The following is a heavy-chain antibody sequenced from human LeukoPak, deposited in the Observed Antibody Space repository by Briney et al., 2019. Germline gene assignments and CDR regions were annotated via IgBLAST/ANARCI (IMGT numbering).Heavy chain of an antibody. CDR2: IYHNGNT. J-gene: IGHJ4*02. CDR1: GGSISSGGYY. CDR3: ARIEAVTRGYNHAYYFDY. Sequence: SETLFLTCTVSGGSISSGGYYWSWIRQPPGKGLEWIGYIYHNGNTYYNPSLKSRVTISVDTSKKQFSLKLRTATAADTAVYYCARIEAVTRGYNHAYYFDYWGQGTLVTVSS. D-gene: IGHD5-18*01. V-gene: IGHV4-30-2*01.